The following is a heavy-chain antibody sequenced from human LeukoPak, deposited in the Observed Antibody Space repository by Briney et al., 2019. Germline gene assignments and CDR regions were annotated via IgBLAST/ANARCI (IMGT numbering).Heavy chain of an antibody. CDR1: GGSFSGYY. V-gene: IGHV4-34*01. D-gene: IGHD2-2*01. CDR3: ARANIVVVPGKAFDY. J-gene: IGHJ4*02. Sequence: PSETLSLTCAVYGGSFSGYYWSWIRQPPGKGLEWMGEINHSGSTNYNPPLKSRVTISVDTSKNQFSLKLSSVTAADTAVYYCARANIVVVPGKAFDYWGQGTLVTVSS. CDR2: INHSGST.